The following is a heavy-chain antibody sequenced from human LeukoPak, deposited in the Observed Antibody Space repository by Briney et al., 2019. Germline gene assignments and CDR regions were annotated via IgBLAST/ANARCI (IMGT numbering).Heavy chain of an antibody. Sequence: GSLRLSCAASGFTFSSYAMHWVRQAPGKGLEWVSVFYSGDTTYYANSVKGRFTISRDNSRNMLYLQMNSLRAEDTAVYYCARRLLTGYYEFWGQGTLVTVSS. CDR2: FYSGDTT. CDR3: ARRLLTGYYEF. CDR1: GFTFSSYA. J-gene: IGHJ4*02. D-gene: IGHD3-9*01. V-gene: IGHV3-66*01.